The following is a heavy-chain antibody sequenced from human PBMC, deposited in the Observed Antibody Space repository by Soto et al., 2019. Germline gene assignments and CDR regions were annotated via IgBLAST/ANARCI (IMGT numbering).Heavy chain of an antibody. CDR2: ISAYNGNT. CDR1: GYTFTSYG. V-gene: IGHV1-18*01. J-gene: IGHJ6*02. Sequence: GASVKVSCKASGYTFTSYGISWVRQAPGQGLEWMGWISAYNGNTNYAQKLQGRVTMTTDTSTSTAYMELRSLRSDDTAVYYCARSYVESYYYYCYVMDVWGQGTTVTVSS. D-gene: IGHD3-16*01. CDR3: ARSYVESYYYYCYVMDV.